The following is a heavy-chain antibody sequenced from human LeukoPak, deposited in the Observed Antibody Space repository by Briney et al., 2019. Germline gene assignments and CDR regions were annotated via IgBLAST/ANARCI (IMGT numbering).Heavy chain of an antibody. V-gene: IGHV4-59*01. CDR2: VYHSGST. Sequence: SETLSLTCTVSGGSINSDYWSWIRQPPGKGLEWIGNVYHSGSTNYNPSVKSRVTISVDTSKNQFSLKLSSVTAADTAVYYCAREDPQTTVPEGMDVWGQGTTVTVSS. CDR1: GGSINSDY. J-gene: IGHJ6*02. CDR3: AREDPQTTVPEGMDV. D-gene: IGHD4-17*01.